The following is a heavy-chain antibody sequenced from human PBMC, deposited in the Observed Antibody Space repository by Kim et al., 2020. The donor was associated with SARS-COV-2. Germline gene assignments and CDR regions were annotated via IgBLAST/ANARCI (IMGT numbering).Heavy chain of an antibody. CDR2: IDPSDSYT. CDR3: ARMDWAPFDY. D-gene: IGHD3-9*01. Sequence: GESLKISCKGSGYSFTRYWISWVRQMPGKGLEWMGRIDPSDSYTNYSPSFQGHVTISTDKSISTAYLQWSSLKASDTAMYYCARMDWAPFDYWGQGTLVTVSS. CDR1: GYSFTRYW. V-gene: IGHV5-10-1*01. J-gene: IGHJ4*02.